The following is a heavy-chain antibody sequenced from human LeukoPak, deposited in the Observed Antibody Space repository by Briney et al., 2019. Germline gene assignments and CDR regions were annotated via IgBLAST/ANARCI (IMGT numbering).Heavy chain of an antibody. CDR3: AKQQGALIQSWFFDY. CDR2: VEKDSSRT. D-gene: IGHD1-26*01. Sequence: GGSLRLSCAASGFTFSDYAMGWVRQAPGKGLEWVSTVEKDSSRTYSVDSVKGRFTISRDNSKNTLYLQMHSLRADDTALYYCAKQQGALIQSWFFDYWGRGTLVTVSS. J-gene: IGHJ4*02. CDR1: GFTFSDYA. V-gene: IGHV3-23*05.